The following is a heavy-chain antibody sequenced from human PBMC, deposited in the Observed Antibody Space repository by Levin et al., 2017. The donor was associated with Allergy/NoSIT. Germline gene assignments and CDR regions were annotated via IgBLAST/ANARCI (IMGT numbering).Heavy chain of an antibody. V-gene: IGHV3-66*01. Sequence: GSLRLSCAASGFTVSSNYMSWVRQAPGKGLEWVSVIYSGDNTYYADSVKGRFTISTDNSKNTLYLQMNSLRAEDTAVYYCARDRITMVRGVMRNYFDYWGQGTLVTVSS. D-gene: IGHD3-10*01. J-gene: IGHJ4*02. CDR3: ARDRITMVRGVMRNYFDY. CDR2: IYSGDNT. CDR1: GFTVSSNY.